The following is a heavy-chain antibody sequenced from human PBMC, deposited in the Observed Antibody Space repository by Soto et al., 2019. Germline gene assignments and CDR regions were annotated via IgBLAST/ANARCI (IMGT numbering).Heavy chain of an antibody. J-gene: IGHJ6*03. CDR3: ARDAQRITLFGVFIPSYYYYMDV. Sequence: AAVKVSCKASGYTFTGYYMHWVRQARGQELEWMGWINPNSGGTNYAQKFQGWVTMTRDTSISTAYMELSRLRSDDTAVYYCARDAQRITLFGVFIPSYYYYMDVWGKGTTVTVSS. V-gene: IGHV1-2*04. CDR1: GYTFTGYY. D-gene: IGHD3-3*01. CDR2: INPNSGGT.